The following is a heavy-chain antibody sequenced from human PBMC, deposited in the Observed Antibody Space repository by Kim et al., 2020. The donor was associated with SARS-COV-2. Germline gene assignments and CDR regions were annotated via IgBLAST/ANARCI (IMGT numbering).Heavy chain of an antibody. D-gene: IGHD2-15*01. Sequence: SETLSLTCTVSGGSISSGGYYWSWIRQHPGKGLEWIGYIYYSGSTYYNPSLKSRVTISVDTSKNQFSLKLSSVTAADTAVYYCARDQEYCSGGSCYLPNGMDVWGQGTTVTFSS. V-gene: IGHV4-31*03. CDR2: IYYSGST. J-gene: IGHJ6*02. CDR1: GGSISSGGYY. CDR3: ARDQEYCSGGSCYLPNGMDV.